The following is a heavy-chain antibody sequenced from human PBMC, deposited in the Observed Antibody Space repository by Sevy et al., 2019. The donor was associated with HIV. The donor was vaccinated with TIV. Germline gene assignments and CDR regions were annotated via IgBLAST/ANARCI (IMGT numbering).Heavy chain of an antibody. CDR2: ISDIGNT. Sequence: GRSLRLSCAASGFTFSSYGMSWVRQAPGKGLEWVSVISDIGNTYYADSVKGRFTMSRDNSKNTLYLQMNSLTAEDTAVYYCAKCLAALPGYYYGVDVWGQGTTVTVSS. J-gene: IGHJ6*02. V-gene: IGHV3-23*01. CDR1: GFTFSSYG. D-gene: IGHD6-6*01. CDR3: AKCLAALPGYYYGVDV.